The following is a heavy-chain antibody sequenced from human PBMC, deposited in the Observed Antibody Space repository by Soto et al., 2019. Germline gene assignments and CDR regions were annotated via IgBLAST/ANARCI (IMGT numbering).Heavy chain of an antibody. CDR3: ARRGAVAGSGVDYFDY. CDR1: GFTFSSYA. J-gene: IGHJ4*02. D-gene: IGHD6-19*01. V-gene: IGHV3-30-3*01. CDR2: ISYDGSNK. Sequence: AVGSLRLSCAASGFTFSSYAMHWVRQAPGKGLEWVAVISYDGSNKYYADSVKGRFTISRDNSKNTLYLQMNSLRAEDTAVYYCARRGAVAGSGVDYFDYWGQGTLVTVS.